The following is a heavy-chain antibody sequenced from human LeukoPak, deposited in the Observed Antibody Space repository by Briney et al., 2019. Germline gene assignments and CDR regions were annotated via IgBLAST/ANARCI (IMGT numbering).Heavy chain of an antibody. CDR1: GGTFSSYA. CDR3: TGAYCSSTSCYMFDY. D-gene: IGHD2-2*02. CDR2: IIPIFGTA. J-gene: IGHJ4*02. V-gene: IGHV1-69*05. Sequence: SVKVSCKASGGTFSSYAISWVRQAPGQGLEWMGGIIPIFGTANYAQKFQGRVTITTDESTSTAYMELSSLRSEDTAVYYCTGAYCSSTSCYMFDYWGQGTLVTVSS.